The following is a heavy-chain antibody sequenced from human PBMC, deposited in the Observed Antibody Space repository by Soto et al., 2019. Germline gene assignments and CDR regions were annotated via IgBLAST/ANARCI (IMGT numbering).Heavy chain of an antibody. D-gene: IGHD4-17*01. J-gene: IGHJ3*02. V-gene: IGHV1-69*06. CDR3: ARDRDYGANSDAFDI. CDR1: GGTFSSHA. Sequence: SVKVSCKASGGTFSSHAISWVRQAPGQGLEWMGGIIPIFGTANYAQKFQGRVTITADKSTSTAYMELSSLRSEDTAVYYCARDRDYGANSDAFDIWGQGTMVTVSS. CDR2: IIPIFGTA.